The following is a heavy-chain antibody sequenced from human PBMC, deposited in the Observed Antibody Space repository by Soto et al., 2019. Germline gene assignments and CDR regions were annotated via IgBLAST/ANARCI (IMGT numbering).Heavy chain of an antibody. J-gene: IGHJ4*02. Sequence: GGSLRLSCAASGFTFSTYAMHWVRQAPGKGLEWVAIISYGGSIKYYADSMKGRFTISRDISKNTLYLQMNSLRVEDTAVYYCARDTAERYYDSSGYTLDYWGQGTLVTVSS. V-gene: IGHV3-30-3*01. CDR2: ISYGGSIK. D-gene: IGHD3-22*01. CDR1: GFTFSTYA. CDR3: ARDTAERYYDSSGYTLDY.